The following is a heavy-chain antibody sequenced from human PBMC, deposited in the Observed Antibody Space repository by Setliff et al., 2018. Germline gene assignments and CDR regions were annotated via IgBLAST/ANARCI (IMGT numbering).Heavy chain of an antibody. V-gene: IGHV1-3*01. CDR3: ARDGFEIVVVPAAIYYYYYMDV. Sequence: ASVKVSCKASGHTFTSYAMHWVRQAPGQRLEWMGWINAGNGNTKYSQKFQGRVTITRDTSASTAYMELSSLRPEDTAVYYCARDGFEIVVVPAAIYYYYYMDVWGKGTTVTVSS. CDR2: INAGNGNT. CDR1: GHTFTSYA. D-gene: IGHD2-2*01. J-gene: IGHJ6*03.